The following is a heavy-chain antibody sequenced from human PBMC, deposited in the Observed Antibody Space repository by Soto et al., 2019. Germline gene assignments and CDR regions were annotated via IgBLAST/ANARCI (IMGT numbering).Heavy chain of an antibody. Sequence: ASVKVSCKASGYTFTGYYMHWVRQAPGQGLEWMGWINPNSGGTNYAQKFQGWVTMTRDTSISTAYMELSRLRSDDTAVYYCVRALYSSSWQYYYGMDVWGQGTTVTVSS. CDR2: INPNSGGT. CDR1: GYTFTGYY. CDR3: VRALYSSSWQYYYGMDV. J-gene: IGHJ6*02. D-gene: IGHD6-13*01. V-gene: IGHV1-2*04.